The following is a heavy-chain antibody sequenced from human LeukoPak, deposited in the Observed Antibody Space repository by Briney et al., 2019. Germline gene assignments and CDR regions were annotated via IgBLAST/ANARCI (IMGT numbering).Heavy chain of an antibody. CDR1: GGTFSSYA. Sequence: AASVKVSCKASGGTFSSYAISWVRQAPGQGLEWMGGIIPIFGTANYAQKFQGRVTITADESTSTAYMELRSLRSDDTAVYYCARLLTVFPYYYYYGMDVWGQGTTVTVSS. D-gene: IGHD7-27*01. CDR3: ARLLTVFPYYYYYGMDV. CDR2: IIPIFGTA. J-gene: IGHJ6*02. V-gene: IGHV1-69*13.